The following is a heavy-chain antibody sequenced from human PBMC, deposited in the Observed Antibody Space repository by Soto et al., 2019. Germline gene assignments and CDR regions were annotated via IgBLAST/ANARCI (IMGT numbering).Heavy chain of an antibody. CDR3: ARRTLPPVDRPNFDY. Sequence: SETLSLTCTVSGGSISSSSYYWGWIRQPPGKGLEWIGSIYYSGSTYYNPSLKSRVTISVDTSKNQFSLKLSSVTAADTAVYYCARRTLPPVDRPNFDYWGQGTLVTVSS. D-gene: IGHD5-12*01. CDR1: GGSISSSSYY. CDR2: IYYSGST. J-gene: IGHJ4*02. V-gene: IGHV4-39*01.